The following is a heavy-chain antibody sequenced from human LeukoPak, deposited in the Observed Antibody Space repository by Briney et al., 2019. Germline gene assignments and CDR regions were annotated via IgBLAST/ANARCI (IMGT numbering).Heavy chain of an antibody. J-gene: IGHJ3*02. CDR1: GGSINNYY. Sequence: SETLSLTCTVSGGSINNYYWSWIRQPAGKGLEWIGRIYTRGSTNYNPSLKSRVTMSVDMSKNQFSLKLSSVTAADTAVYYCARGRYCSADICSGGDAFDIWGQGTMVSVSS. D-gene: IGHD2-15*01. CDR2: IYTRGST. CDR3: ARGRYCSADICSGGDAFDI. V-gene: IGHV4-4*07.